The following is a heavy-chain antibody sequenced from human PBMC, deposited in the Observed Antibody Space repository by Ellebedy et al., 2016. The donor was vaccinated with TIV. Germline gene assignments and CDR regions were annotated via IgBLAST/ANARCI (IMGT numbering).Heavy chain of an antibody. CDR2: INPNSGDT. CDR1: GYTFTDYY. D-gene: IGHD2-15*01. V-gene: IGHV1-2*02. CDR3: ARSSTRWPQVYGFDV. J-gene: IGHJ6*02. Sequence: AASVKVSCKASGYTFTDYYIHWVRQAPGLGLEWMVWINPNSGDTKYAQDFQGMVTMTWDTSISTVYMDLSRLTSDDTAVYYCARSSTRWPQVYGFDVWGQGTTVTVSS.